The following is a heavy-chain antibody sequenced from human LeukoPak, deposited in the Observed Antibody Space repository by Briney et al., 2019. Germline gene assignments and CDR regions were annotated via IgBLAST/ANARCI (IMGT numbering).Heavy chain of an antibody. CDR1: GGTFSSYA. CDR2: IIPIFGTA. V-gene: IGHV1-69*01. D-gene: IGHD1-26*01. Sequence: SVNVSCKASGGTFSSYAISWVRQAPGQGLEWKGGIIPIFGTANYAQKFQGRVTITADESTSTAYMELSSLRSEDTAVYYCASVVGAAAYYYYYMDVWGKGTTVTVSS. CDR3: ASVVGAAAYYYYYMDV. J-gene: IGHJ6*03.